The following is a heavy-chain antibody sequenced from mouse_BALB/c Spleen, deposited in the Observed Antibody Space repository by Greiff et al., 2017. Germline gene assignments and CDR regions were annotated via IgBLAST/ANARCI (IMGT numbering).Heavy chain of an antibody. CDR1: GYAFTNYL. Sequence: VQLQQSGAELVRPGTSVKVSCKASGYAFTNYLIEWVKQRPGQGLEWIGVINPGSGGTNYNEKFKGKATLTADKSSSTAYMQLSSLTSDDSAVYFCARSMITGCAYWGQGTLVTVSA. CDR3: ARSMITGCAY. J-gene: IGHJ3*01. CDR2: INPGSGGT. D-gene: IGHD2-4*01. V-gene: IGHV1-54*01.